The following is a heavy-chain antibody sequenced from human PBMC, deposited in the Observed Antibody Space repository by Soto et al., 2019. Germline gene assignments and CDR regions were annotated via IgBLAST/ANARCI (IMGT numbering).Heavy chain of an antibody. D-gene: IGHD3-3*01. Sequence: ASVKVSCKVSGYTLTELSMHWVRQAPGKGLEWMGGFDPEDGETIYAQKFQGRVTMTEDTSTDTAYMELSSLRSEDTAVYYCATDLMYYDFWSGPRWGMDVWGQGTTVTVSS. J-gene: IGHJ6*02. CDR2: FDPEDGET. CDR3: ATDLMYYDFWSGPRWGMDV. V-gene: IGHV1-24*01. CDR1: GYTLTELS.